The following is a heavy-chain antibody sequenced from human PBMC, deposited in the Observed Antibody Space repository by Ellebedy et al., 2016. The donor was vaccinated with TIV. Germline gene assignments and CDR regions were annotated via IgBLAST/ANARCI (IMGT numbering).Heavy chain of an antibody. J-gene: IGHJ4*02. D-gene: IGHD2-2*01. Sequence: SLKISCAASGFTFDDYGMHWVRQAPGKGLEWVSGSSWNSGKIGYADSVKGRFTISRDKPKKSLYLQMYSLRAEDTAVYYCSREGDCSSTSCYGGGDFDYWGQGTLVTVSS. CDR2: SSWNSGKI. CDR1: GFTFDDYG. CDR3: SREGDCSSTSCYGGGDFDY. V-gene: IGHV3-9*01.